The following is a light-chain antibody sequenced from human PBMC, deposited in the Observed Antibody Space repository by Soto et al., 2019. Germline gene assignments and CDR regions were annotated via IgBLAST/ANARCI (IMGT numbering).Light chain of an antibody. CDR2: SNN. J-gene: IGLJ3*02. CDR3: AAWDDSLNGWV. Sequence: QSELTQPPSASGTPGQRVTISCSGSSSNIGSNTVNWYQQLPGTAPKLLIYSNNQRPSGVPDRFSGSKSGTSASLAISGLQSEDEADYYCAAWDDSLNGWVFGGGTKVTVL. V-gene: IGLV1-44*01. CDR1: SSNIGSNT.